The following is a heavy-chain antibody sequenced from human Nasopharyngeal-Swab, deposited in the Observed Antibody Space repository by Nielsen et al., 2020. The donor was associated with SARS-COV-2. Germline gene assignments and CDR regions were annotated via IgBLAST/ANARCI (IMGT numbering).Heavy chain of an antibody. D-gene: IGHD6-13*01. J-gene: IGHJ4*02. CDR2: IWYDGSDK. CDR3: AREHAAAGPTFDY. V-gene: IGHV3-33*01. Sequence: GESLKISCAASGFTFSTYGMHWVRQAPGKGLEWVAVIWYDGSDKYYADSVKGRFTISRDNSKNTLYLQMNSLRAEDTAVYYCAREHAAAGPTFDYWGQGTLVTVSS. CDR1: GFTFSTYG.